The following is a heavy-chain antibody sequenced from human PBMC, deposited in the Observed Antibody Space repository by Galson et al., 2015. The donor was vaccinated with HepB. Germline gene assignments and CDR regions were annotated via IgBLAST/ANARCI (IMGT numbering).Heavy chain of an antibody. CDR2: ISSSSSTI. V-gene: IGHV3-48*01. CDR3: ARNDGDYDWYFDL. CDR1: GFTFSSYS. D-gene: IGHD4-17*01. Sequence: SLRLSCAASGFTFSSYSMNWVRQAPGKGLEWVSYISSSSSTIYYADSVKGRFTISRDNAKNSLYLQMNSLRAEDTTVYYCARNDGDYDWYFDLWGRGTLVTVSS. J-gene: IGHJ2*01.